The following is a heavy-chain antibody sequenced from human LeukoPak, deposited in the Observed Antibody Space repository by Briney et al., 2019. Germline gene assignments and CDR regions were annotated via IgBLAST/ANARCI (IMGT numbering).Heavy chain of an antibody. CDR2: ISYDGRNK. V-gene: IGHV3-30*18. J-gene: IGHJ4*02. Sequence: GGSLRLSCEVSGFTFGSYGMHWVRQAPGKGLEWVAVISYDGRNKYYTDSVKGRFTISRDDSKNTLFLQMNSLRPEDTAVYYCAKGGVATVDYFDYWGQGILVTVSS. D-gene: IGHD5-12*01. CDR3: AKGGVATVDYFDY. CDR1: GFTFGSYG.